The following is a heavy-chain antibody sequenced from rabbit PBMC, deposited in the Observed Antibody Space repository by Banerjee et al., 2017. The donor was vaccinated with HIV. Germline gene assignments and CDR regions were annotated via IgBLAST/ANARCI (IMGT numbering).Heavy chain of an antibody. V-gene: IGHV1S45*01. J-gene: IGHJ6*01. D-gene: IGHD6-1*01. CDR3: ARDEDAGYGSDL. Sequence: QEQLEESGGDLVKPAGSLTLTCTASGFTLSNYWICWVRQAPGKGLEWIGFIYTGIDYTDYANWAKGRFTISRTSSTTVTLQMTSLTAADTATYFCARDEDAGYGSDLWGQGTLVTVS. CDR2: IYTGIDYT. CDR1: GFTLSNYW.